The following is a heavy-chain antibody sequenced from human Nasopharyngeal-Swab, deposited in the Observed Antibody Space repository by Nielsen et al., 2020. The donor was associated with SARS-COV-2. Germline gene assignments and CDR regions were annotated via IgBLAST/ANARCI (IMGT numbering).Heavy chain of an antibody. J-gene: IGHJ6*03. CDR2: IYYSGST. V-gene: IGHV4-59*01. CDR3: ARVGVEVMATYYYYYYMDV. CDR1: GDSISSSY. Sequence: SETLSLTCTVSGDSISSSYWSWVRQPPGKGLEWIGYIYYSGSTNYNPSLKSRVTISVDTSKNQFSLKLRSVTAADTAVYYCARVGVEVMATYYYYYYMDVWGEGTTVIVSS. D-gene: IGHD5-24*01.